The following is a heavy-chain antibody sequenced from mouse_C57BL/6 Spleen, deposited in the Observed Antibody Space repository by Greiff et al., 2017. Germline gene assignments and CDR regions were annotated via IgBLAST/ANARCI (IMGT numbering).Heavy chain of an antibody. CDR2: INPNNGGT. CDR1: GYTFTDYN. V-gene: IGHV1-22*01. D-gene: IGHD1-1*01. CDR3: ALITTVVAKNY. Sequence: EVQLQQSGPELVKPGASVKMSCKASGYTFTDYNMHWVKQSHGKSLEWIGYINPNNGGTSYNQKFKGKATLTVNKSSSTAYMELRSLTSEDSAVYYCALITTVVAKNYWGQGTTLTGSS. J-gene: IGHJ2*01.